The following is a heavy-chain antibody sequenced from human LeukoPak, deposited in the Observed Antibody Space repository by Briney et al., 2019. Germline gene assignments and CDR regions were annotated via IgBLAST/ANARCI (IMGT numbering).Heavy chain of an antibody. CDR3: ARYSGNYRAFDI. V-gene: IGHV3-7*05. J-gene: IGHJ3*02. CDR2: IKPAGSEK. Sequence: GGSLRLSCAASGFTFSSYWMSWVRQAPGKGLEWLANIKPAGSEKYYVDSVKGRFTISRDNPKNPLYLQMNSLRAEDTAVYYCARYSGNYRAFDIWGQGTMVTVSS. D-gene: IGHD1-26*01. CDR1: GFTFSSYW.